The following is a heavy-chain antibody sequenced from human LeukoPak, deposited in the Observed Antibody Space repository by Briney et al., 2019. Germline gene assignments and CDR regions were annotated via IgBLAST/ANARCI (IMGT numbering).Heavy chain of an antibody. Sequence: GESLKISCKGSGYSFTSYWIGWVRQMPGKGLEWMGIIYPGDSDTRYSPSFQGQVTISADKSISTAYLQWSSLKASDTAMYYCARHGIHWYYDSSGYSDAFDIWGQGTMVTVFS. CDR1: GYSFTSYW. CDR3: ARHGIHWYYDSSGYSDAFDI. D-gene: IGHD3-22*01. V-gene: IGHV5-51*01. CDR2: IYPGDSDT. J-gene: IGHJ3*02.